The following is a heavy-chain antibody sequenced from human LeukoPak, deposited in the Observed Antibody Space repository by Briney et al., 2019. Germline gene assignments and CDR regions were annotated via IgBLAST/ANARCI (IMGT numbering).Heavy chain of an antibody. V-gene: IGHV1-69*13. J-gene: IGHJ4*02. CDR3: ARVRYCGGDCYSGYFDY. CDR1: GGTFSSYA. CDR2: IIPIFGTA. D-gene: IGHD2-21*02. Sequence: RASVKVSCKASGGTFSSYAISWVRQAPGQGLEWMGGIIPIFGTANYAQKFQGRVTITADESTSTAYMELSSLRSEDTAVYYCARVRYCGGDCYSGYFDYWGQGTLVTVSS.